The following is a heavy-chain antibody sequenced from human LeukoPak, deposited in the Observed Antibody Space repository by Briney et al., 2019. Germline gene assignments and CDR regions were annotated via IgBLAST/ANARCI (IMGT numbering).Heavy chain of an antibody. CDR1: GGSISSSSYY. Sequence: KSSETLSLTCTVSGGSISSSSYYWGWIRQPPGKGLEWIGSIYYSGSTYYNPSLKSRVTISVDTSKNQFSLKLSSVTAADTAVYYCARSSSSPFDYWGQGTLVTVSS. J-gene: IGHJ4*02. D-gene: IGHD6-6*01. CDR3: ARSSSSPFDY. V-gene: IGHV4-39*07. CDR2: IYYSGST.